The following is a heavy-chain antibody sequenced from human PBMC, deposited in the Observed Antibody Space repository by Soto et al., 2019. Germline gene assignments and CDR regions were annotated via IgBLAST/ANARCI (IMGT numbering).Heavy chain of an antibody. V-gene: IGHV3-53*01. CDR2: IYTGGST. CDR3: ARAYGGNPALFDP. D-gene: IGHD4-17*01. J-gene: IGHJ5*02. Sequence: EVQLVESGGGLIQPGGSLRLSCAASGFTVSSDYMSWVRQAPGKGLEWVSVIYTGGSTYYADSVKGRFTFSRDNSKNTLYLQMNSLRAEDTDVYYCARAYGGNPALFDPWGQGTLVTVSS. CDR1: GFTVSSDY.